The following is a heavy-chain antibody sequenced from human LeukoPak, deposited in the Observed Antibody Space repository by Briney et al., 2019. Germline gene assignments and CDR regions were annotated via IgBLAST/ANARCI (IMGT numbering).Heavy chain of an antibody. J-gene: IGHJ1*01. D-gene: IGHD6-19*01. CDR1: GYTFTGYY. Sequence: ASVKVSXKASGYTFTGYYMHWVRQAPGQGLEWMGRINPNSGGTNYAQKFQGRVTMTRDTSISTAYMELSRLRSDDTAVYYCARDLDSSGLEYFQHWGQGTLVTVSS. V-gene: IGHV1-2*06. CDR3: ARDLDSSGLEYFQH. CDR2: INPNSGGT.